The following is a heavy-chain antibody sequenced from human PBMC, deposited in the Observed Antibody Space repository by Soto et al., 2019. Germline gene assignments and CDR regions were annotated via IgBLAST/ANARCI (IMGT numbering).Heavy chain of an antibody. CDR1: GFTFGDYA. J-gene: IGHJ4*02. CDR3: TRDRAVAGTLLAFVYFDY. D-gene: IGHD6-19*01. Sequence: GGSLRLSCTASGFTFGDYAMSWVRQAPGKGLEGVGFIRSKAYGGTTEYAASVKGRFTISKDDSKSIAYLQMNSLKTEYTVVYYCTRDRAVAGTLLAFVYFDYWGQGT. CDR2: IRSKAYGGTT. V-gene: IGHV3-49*04.